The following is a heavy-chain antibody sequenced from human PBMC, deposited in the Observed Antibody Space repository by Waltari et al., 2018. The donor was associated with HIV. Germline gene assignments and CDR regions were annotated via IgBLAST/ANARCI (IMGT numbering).Heavy chain of an antibody. Sequence: QVQLVQSGAEVKKPGSSVKVSCKASGGTFSSYAISWVRQAPGQGLGWMGGIIPIFGTANYAQKFQGRVTITADESTSTAYMELSSLRSEDTAVYYCAAGPYYYDSSGYYRSNWFDPWGQGTLVTVSS. V-gene: IGHV1-69*01. CDR1: GGTFSSYA. J-gene: IGHJ5*02. CDR3: AAGPYYYDSSGYYRSNWFDP. D-gene: IGHD3-22*01. CDR2: IIPIFGTA.